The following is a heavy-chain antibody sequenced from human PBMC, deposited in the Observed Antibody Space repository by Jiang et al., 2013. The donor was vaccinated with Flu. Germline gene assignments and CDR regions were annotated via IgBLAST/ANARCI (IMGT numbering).Heavy chain of an antibody. J-gene: IGHJ3*02. CDR2: IYPGDSDT. Sequence: GAEVKKPGESLKISCKGSGYSFTSYWIGWVRQMPGKGLEWMGIIYPGDSDTRYSPSFQGQVTISADKSISTAYLQWSSLKASDTAMYYCARQGISRAYEGAFDIWGPKGQWSPSLQ. V-gene: IGHV5-51*01. D-gene: IGHD6-25*01. CDR3: ARQGISRAYEGAFDI. CDR1: GYSFTSYW.